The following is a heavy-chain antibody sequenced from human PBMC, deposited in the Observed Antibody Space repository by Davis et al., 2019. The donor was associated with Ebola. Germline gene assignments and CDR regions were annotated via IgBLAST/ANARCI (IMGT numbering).Heavy chain of an antibody. CDR1: GFTFSSYS. J-gene: IGHJ5*02. Sequence: GGSLRLSCAASGFTFSSYSMNWVRQAPGKGLEWVSSISSSSSYIYYADSVKGRFTISRDNAKTSLYLQMNSLRAEDTAVYYCARDSTALFTGWFDPWGQGTLVTVSS. CDR2: ISSSSSYI. CDR3: ARDSTALFTGWFDP. D-gene: IGHD5-18*01. V-gene: IGHV3-21*04.